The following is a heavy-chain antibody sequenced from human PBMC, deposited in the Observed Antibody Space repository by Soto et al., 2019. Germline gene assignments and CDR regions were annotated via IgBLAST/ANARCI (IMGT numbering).Heavy chain of an antibody. D-gene: IGHD1-26*01. CDR3: AKDHWDLLKSFYYYYGMDV. CDR2: ISSYNGDT. J-gene: IGHJ6*02. CDR1: GYTFTRSG. V-gene: IGHV1-18*01. Sequence: ASVKVSCKASGYTFTRSGISWVRQAPGQGPEWMGWISSYNGDTNYAQTFQGRVTMTTDTSTSTAYMELRSLRSEDTAVYYCAKDHWDLLKSFYYYYGMDVWGQGTTVTVSS.